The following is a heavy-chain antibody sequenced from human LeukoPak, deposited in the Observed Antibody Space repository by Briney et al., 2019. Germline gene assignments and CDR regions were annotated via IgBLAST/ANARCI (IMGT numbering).Heavy chain of an antibody. J-gene: IGHJ4*02. CDR3: ARETGFIFGCFDY. CDR2: ISSSSSTI. D-gene: IGHD3-3*02. Sequence: GGSLRLSCAASGFTFSSYSMNWVRQAPGKGLEWVSYISSSSSTIYYADSVKGRFTISRDNAKNSLYLQMNSLRAEDTAVYYCARETGFIFGCFDYWGQGTLVTVSS. CDR1: GFTFSSYS. V-gene: IGHV3-48*01.